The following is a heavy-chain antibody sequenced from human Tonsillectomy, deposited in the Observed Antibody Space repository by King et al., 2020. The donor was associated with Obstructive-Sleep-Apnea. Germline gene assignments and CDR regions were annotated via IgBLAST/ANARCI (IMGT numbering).Heavy chain of an antibody. CDR1: GFTFSNYG. CDR2: ISYDGSDK. D-gene: IGHD6-13*01. J-gene: IGHJ5*02. Sequence: QLVQSGGGVVQPGRSLRLSCAASGFTFSNYGMHWVRQAPGEGLEWVAIISYDGSDKYYADSLKGRFTISRDNSKSTLYLQINSLRPEDTAVYYCGGYNWFDPWGQGTLVTVSS. V-gene: IGHV3-30*03. CDR3: GGYNWFDP.